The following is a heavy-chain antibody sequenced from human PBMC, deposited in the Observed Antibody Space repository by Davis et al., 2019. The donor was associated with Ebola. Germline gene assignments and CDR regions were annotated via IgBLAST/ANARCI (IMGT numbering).Heavy chain of an antibody. CDR2: INQDGSGT. D-gene: IGHD6-6*01. V-gene: IGHV3-7*01. Sequence: PGGSLRLSCTVSGFTFSSYWMSWVRQAPGKGLEWVANINQDGSGTYYVDSVKGRFTISRDNDKNSLYLQMNSLRVEDTAVYSSGRPYSNSARGAFDIWGQGTMVTVSS. CDR1: GFTFSSYW. CDR3: GRPYSNSARGAFDI. J-gene: IGHJ3*02.